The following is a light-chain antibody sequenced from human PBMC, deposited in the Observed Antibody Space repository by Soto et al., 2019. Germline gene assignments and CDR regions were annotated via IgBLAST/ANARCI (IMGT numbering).Light chain of an antibody. J-gene: IGKJ3*01. CDR2: AAS. V-gene: IGKV1-17*01. Sequence: DIQMTQSPSSLSASVGDRVTITCRASQAIRKTLGWYQQKAGKAPKRLIYAASSLQSGVPSRFSGSGSGTEFTLTISSLQPEDFATYYCLQYDAYPFTFGPGTKMDIK. CDR1: QAIRKT. CDR3: LQYDAYPFT.